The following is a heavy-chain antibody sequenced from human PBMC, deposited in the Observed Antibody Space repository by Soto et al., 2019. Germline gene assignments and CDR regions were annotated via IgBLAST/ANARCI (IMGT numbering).Heavy chain of an antibody. Sequence: GGSLRLSCAASGFTFSSYSMNWVRQAPGKGLEWVSYISSSSTIYYADSVKGRFTISRDNAKNSLYLQMNSLRDEDTAVYYCAREMSFDIWGQGTMVTVSS. V-gene: IGHV3-48*02. CDR1: GFTFSSYS. CDR2: ISSSSTI. J-gene: IGHJ3*02. CDR3: AREMSFDI.